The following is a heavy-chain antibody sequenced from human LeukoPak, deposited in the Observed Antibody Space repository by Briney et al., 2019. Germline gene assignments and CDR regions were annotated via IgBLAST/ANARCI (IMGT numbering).Heavy chain of an antibody. J-gene: IGHJ4*02. CDR2: IYYSGST. CDR3: ASHYGP. V-gene: IGHV4-39*01. D-gene: IGHD3-10*01. CDR1: GGSISGSSYY. Sequence: SETLSLTCTVSGGSISGSSYYWGWIRPPPGKGLEWIGSIYYSGSTYYNPSLKSRVTISVDTSKNQFSLKLNSVTATDTAVYYCASHYGPWGQGTLVTVSS.